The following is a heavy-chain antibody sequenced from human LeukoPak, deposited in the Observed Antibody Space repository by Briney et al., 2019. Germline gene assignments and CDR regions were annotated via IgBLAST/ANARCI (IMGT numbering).Heavy chain of an antibody. CDR1: GFTFSSYA. V-gene: IGHV3-23*01. Sequence: GGSLRLSCAASGFTFSSYAVSWVRQAPGKGLEWVSAISGRGGGTYYADSVKGRFTISRDNSKNTLYLQMNSPRAEDSAVSYCAKAMYYYDSSGYYFDYWGQGTLVTVSS. CDR2: ISGRGGGT. CDR3: AKAMYYYDSSGYYFDY. D-gene: IGHD3-22*01. J-gene: IGHJ4*02.